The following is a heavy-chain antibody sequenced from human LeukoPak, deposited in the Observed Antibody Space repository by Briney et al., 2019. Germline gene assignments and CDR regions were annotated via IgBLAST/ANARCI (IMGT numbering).Heavy chain of an antibody. CDR1: GFTFDEYA. D-gene: IGHD3-22*01. J-gene: IGHJ3*02. CDR2: ISWNSGSI. Sequence: GRSLRLSCAASGFTFDEYAMHWVRQAPGKGLEWVSGISWNSGSIGYADSVKGRFTISRDNAKNSLYVQMNSLRAEDTALYYCARGFYDSSGYYYVGTTHDAFDIWGQGTMVTVSS. CDR3: ARGFYDSSGYYYVGTTHDAFDI. V-gene: IGHV3-9*01.